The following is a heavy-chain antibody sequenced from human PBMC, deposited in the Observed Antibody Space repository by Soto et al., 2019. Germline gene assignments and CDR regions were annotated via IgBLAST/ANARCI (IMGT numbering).Heavy chain of an antibody. CDR2: IIPIFGTA. Sequence: QVQLVQSGAEVKKPGSSVKVSCKASGGTFSSYAISWVRQAPGQGLEWMGGIIPIFGTANYAQKFQGRVTITADESTSTAYRELSSLRSEDTAVYYCARDRGVLEWFWGDYWGQGTLVTVSS. CDR3: ARDRGVLEWFWGDY. CDR1: GGTFSSYA. D-gene: IGHD3-3*01. V-gene: IGHV1-69*01. J-gene: IGHJ4*02.